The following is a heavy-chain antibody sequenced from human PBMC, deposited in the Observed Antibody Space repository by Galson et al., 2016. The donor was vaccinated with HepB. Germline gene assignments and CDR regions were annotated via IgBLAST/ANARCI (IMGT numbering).Heavy chain of an antibody. CDR2: INPSGGST. Sequence: QSGAEVKKPGESLKISCKASGYTFTSYYMHWVRQAPGQGLEWMGIINPSGGSTSYAQKFQGRVTMTRDTSTSTVYMELSSLRSEDTAVYYCARSSILWWMGFDYWGQGTLVTVSS. V-gene: IGHV1-46*01. CDR3: ARSSILWWMGFDY. D-gene: IGHD2-21*01. CDR1: GYTFTSYY. J-gene: IGHJ4*02.